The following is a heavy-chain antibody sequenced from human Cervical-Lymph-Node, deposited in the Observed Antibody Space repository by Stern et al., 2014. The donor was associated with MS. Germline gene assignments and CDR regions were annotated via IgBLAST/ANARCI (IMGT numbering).Heavy chain of an antibody. CDR2: IYYSGST. CDR3: ARWAYSSGWYNWFDP. J-gene: IGHJ5*02. D-gene: IGHD3-22*01. V-gene: IGHV4-39*01. Sequence: QVQLVESGPGLVKPSETLSLTCTVSGGSISSSSYYWGWIRQPPGKGLEWIGSIYYSGSTYYNPSLKSRVTISVETAKNQFYLKLSSVTAADTAVYYCARWAYSSGWYNWFDPWGQGTLVTVSS. CDR1: GGSISSSSYY.